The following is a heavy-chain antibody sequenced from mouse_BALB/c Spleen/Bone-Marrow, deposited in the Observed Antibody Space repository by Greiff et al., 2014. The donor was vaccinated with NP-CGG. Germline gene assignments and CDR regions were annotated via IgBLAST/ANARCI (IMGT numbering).Heavy chain of an antibody. CDR3: ASYYYGSSSFAC. CDR2: IDPANGNT. CDR1: GFNIKDTY. V-gene: IGHV14-3*02. Sequence: EVQLQESGAELVKPGASVKLSCTASGFNIKDTYMHWVKQRPEQGLEWIGRIDPANGNTKYDPKFQGKATITADTSSNTAYLQLSSLTSEDTAVYYCASYYYGSSSFACWGQGTMVTVPA. J-gene: IGHJ3*01. D-gene: IGHD1-1*01.